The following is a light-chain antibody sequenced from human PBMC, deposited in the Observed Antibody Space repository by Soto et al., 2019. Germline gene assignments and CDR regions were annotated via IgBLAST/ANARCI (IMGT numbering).Light chain of an antibody. V-gene: IGLV2-14*03. CDR3: CSYTTSGPYV. Sequence: QSVLTQPASVSGSPGQSITISCTGTSSDFGGYKYVSWYQQHPGEAPKLIIYDVTNRPSGVSDRFSGSKSGDTASLTISGLQADDEADFYCCSYTTSGPYVFGSGTQLTVL. J-gene: IGLJ1*01. CDR2: DVT. CDR1: SSDFGGYKY.